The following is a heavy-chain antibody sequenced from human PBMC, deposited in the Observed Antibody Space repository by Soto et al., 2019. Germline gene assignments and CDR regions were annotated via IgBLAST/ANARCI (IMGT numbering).Heavy chain of an antibody. D-gene: IGHD1-7*01. V-gene: IGHV1-69*12. Sequence: QVQLVQSGAEVKKPGSSVKVSCKASGGTFSSYAISWVRQAPGQGLVCMGGIIPIFGTANYAQKFQGRVTITAGESTSTAYMELSSLRSEDTAVYYCAGIPGITGTTCYYYGMDVWGQGTTVTVSS. CDR1: GGTFSSYA. CDR2: IIPIFGTA. J-gene: IGHJ6*02. CDR3: AGIPGITGTTCYYYGMDV.